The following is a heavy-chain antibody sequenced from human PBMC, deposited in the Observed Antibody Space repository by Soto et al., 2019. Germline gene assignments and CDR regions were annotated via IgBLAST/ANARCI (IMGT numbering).Heavy chain of an antibody. V-gene: IGHV3-33*05. J-gene: IGHJ4*02. Sequence: PGGSLRLSCATSGFNFRNFGMHWVRQAPGKGLEWVTFISFDASREYYPDSLKGRFTVSRDNSNNTLFLQMNSLNVEDTAIYFCVRDFVGPGLDYWGQGTLVTVSS. D-gene: IGHD1-26*01. CDR3: VRDFVGPGLDY. CDR1: GFNFRNFG. CDR2: ISFDASRE.